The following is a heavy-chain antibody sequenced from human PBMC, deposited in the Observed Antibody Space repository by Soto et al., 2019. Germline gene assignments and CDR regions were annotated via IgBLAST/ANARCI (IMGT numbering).Heavy chain of an antibody. CDR1: GGSISSYY. V-gene: IGHV4-59*01. D-gene: IGHD3-22*01. CDR2: IYYSGST. Sequence: PSETLSLTCTVSGGSISSYYWSWIRQPPGKGLEWIGYIYYSGSTNYNPSLKSRVTISVDTSKNQFSLKLSSVTAADTAVYYCARVTYYYDSSGYSRPLFDYWGQGTLVTVSS. J-gene: IGHJ4*02. CDR3: ARVTYYYDSSGYSRPLFDY.